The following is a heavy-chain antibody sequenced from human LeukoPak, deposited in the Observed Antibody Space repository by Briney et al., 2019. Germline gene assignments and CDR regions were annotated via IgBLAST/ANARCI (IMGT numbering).Heavy chain of an antibody. Sequence: PSETLSLTCAVYGGSFSGYYWSWIRQPPGKGLEWIGEINHSGSTNYNPSLKSRVTISVDTSKNQFSLKLSSVTAADTAVYYCARDRSHGMDVWGQGTTVTVSS. CDR2: INHSGST. J-gene: IGHJ6*02. CDR1: GGSFSGYY. CDR3: ARDRSHGMDV. V-gene: IGHV4-34*01.